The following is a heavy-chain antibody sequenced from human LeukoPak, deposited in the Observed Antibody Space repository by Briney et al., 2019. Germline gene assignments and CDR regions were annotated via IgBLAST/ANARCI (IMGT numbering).Heavy chain of an antibody. D-gene: IGHD3-22*01. V-gene: IGHV1-2*02. CDR2: TNPNSGVT. J-gene: IGHJ3*02. Sequence: ASVKVSCKTSGYIFTGYYMHWVRQAPGQGLEWMGWTNPNSGVTNYAQKLQGRVTMTTDTSTSTAYMELRSLRSDDTAVYYCARVTTEYYYDSSGPIDAFAIWGQGTMVTVSS. CDR1: GYIFTGYY. CDR3: ARVTTEYYYDSSGPIDAFAI.